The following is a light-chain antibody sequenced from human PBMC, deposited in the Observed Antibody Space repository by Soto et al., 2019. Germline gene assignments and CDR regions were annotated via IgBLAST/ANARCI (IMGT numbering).Light chain of an antibody. J-gene: IGLJ2*01. V-gene: IGLV2-14*01. CDR1: SNDVGIYNY. CDR2: DVV. Sequence: QSALTQPASVSGSPGQTITISCTGTSNDVGIYNYVSWYQQHPGKAPKFMMYDVVKLPSGGSNRFSGSKSGVTASLTISGLQAEDEADYYCASYATSGTLVFGGGTKLTVL. CDR3: ASYATSGTLV.